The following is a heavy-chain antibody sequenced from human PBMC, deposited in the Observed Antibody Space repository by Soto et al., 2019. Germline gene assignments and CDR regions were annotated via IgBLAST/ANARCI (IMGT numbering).Heavy chain of an antibody. J-gene: IGHJ6*02. Sequence: PVGSLRLSCAASGITFSSNGMHWVRQAPGKGLEWVAVISDDGTKKYYADTVKGRFTISRDNSKKTLYLQMNSLRVEDTAVYYCAKGATGTTYYYGMDVWGQGTTVTVSS. CDR3: AKGATGTTYYYGMDV. CDR2: ISDDGTKK. V-gene: IGHV3-30*18. CDR1: GITFSSNG. D-gene: IGHD1-1*01.